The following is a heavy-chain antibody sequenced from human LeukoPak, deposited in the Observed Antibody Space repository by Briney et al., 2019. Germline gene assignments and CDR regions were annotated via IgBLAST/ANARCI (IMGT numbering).Heavy chain of an antibody. Sequence: SQTLSLTCTVSGGSISSGGYYWSWLRQPPGKGLEWIGYIYHSGSTYYNPSLKSRVTISVDRSKNQFSLKLSSVTAADTAVYYCARDPDGGFGPWGQGTLVTVSS. V-gene: IGHV4-30-2*01. CDR2: IYHSGST. J-gene: IGHJ5*02. D-gene: IGHD1-14*01. CDR3: ARDPDGGFGP. CDR1: GGSISSGGYY.